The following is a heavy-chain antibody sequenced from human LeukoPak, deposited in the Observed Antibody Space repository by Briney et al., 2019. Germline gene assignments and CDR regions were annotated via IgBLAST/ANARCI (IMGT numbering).Heavy chain of an antibody. CDR2: IYYTGT. Sequence: PSETLSLTCTVSGGSVTDYYWSWIRQSPGKGLEWIGYIYYTGTSYNHSLKSRVTISADTSKNQFSLKLISVTAADTAVYYCASRKLGNDYWGQGTLVTVSS. J-gene: IGHJ4*02. CDR3: ASRKLGNDY. CDR1: GGSVTDYY. D-gene: IGHD7-27*01. V-gene: IGHV4-59*02.